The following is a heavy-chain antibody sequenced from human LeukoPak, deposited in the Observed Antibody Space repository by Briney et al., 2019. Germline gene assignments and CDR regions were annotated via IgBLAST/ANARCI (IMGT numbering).Heavy chain of an antibody. CDR1: GFTFSSYA. D-gene: IGHD3-3*01. V-gene: IGHV3-30-3*01. J-gene: IGHJ4*02. CDR3: ARVDDFWSGWTTGKKYFDY. Sequence: GGSLRLSCAASGFTFSSYAMHWVRQAPGKGLEWVAVISYDGSNKYYADSVKGRFTISRDNSKNTLYLQMNSLRAEDTAVYYCARVDDFWSGWTTGKKYFDYWGQGTLVTVSS. CDR2: ISYDGSNK.